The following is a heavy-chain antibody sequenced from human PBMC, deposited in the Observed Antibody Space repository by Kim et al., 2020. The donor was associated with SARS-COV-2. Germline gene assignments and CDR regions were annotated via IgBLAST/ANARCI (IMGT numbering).Heavy chain of an antibody. J-gene: IGHJ4*02. Sequence: SETLSLTCSVSGGSISSYYWSWVRQPPGKGLEWIGYFYNSGSTDYNPSLKSRVTISGDTSKNQFSLKLRSMTVADTAVYYCARYTTAWSVFDFWGQGTLVTVSS. CDR3: ARYTTAWSVFDF. CDR2: FYNSGST. D-gene: IGHD3-16*02. CDR1: GGSISSYY. V-gene: IGHV4-59*08.